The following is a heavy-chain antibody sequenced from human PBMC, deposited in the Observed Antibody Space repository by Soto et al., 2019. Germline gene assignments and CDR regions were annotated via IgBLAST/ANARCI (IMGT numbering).Heavy chain of an antibody. Sequence: QVQLVQSGAEVKKPGSSVKVPCEAPGGTFDHAAITWVRQAPGQGLEWMGGINPMFNSTHYAQKFQGRVTITADAATSTAFMELRRLRSDDTAVYYCARQIFAADYWGQGTLLIVSS. V-gene: IGHV1-69*01. CDR3: ARQIFAADY. CDR1: GGTFDHAA. CDR2: INPMFNST. D-gene: IGHD3-9*01. J-gene: IGHJ4*02.